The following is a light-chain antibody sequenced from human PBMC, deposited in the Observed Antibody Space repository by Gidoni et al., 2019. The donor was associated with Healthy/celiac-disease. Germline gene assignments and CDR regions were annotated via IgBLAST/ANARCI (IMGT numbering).Light chain of an antibody. CDR1: QDISNY. CDR2: DAS. J-gene: IGKJ2*01. Sequence: DIQMTQSPSSLSASVGDRVTITCQASQDISNYLNWYQQKPGKAPKLLIYDASNLETGVPSMFSGSGSGTDFTFTISILQPEDIATYYCQQYDNPLYTFXQXTKLEIK. V-gene: IGKV1-33*01. CDR3: QQYDNPLYT.